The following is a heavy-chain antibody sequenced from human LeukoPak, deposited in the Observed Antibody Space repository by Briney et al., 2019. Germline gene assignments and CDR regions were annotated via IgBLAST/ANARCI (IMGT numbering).Heavy chain of an antibody. CDR2: ISTNGDRT. V-gene: IGHV3-64*02. D-gene: IGHD6-19*01. CDR3: ARGVAISSSGWYDTFDY. J-gene: IGHJ4*02. CDR1: GFTFSNSA. Sequence: PGGSLRLSCAASGFTFSNSAMYWVRQAPGKGLEFVSVISTNGDRTYYADSVKCRFTISRDNSKNTLYLQMGSLRADDMAVYYCARGVAISSSGWYDTFDYWGQGALVTISS.